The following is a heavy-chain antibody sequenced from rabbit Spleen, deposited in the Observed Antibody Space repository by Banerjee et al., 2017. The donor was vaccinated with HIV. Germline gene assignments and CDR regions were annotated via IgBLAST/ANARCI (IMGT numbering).Heavy chain of an antibody. J-gene: IGHJ4*01. CDR1: GFSFSSRYC. CDR2: IDAGSSGIT. V-gene: IGHV1S40*01. Sequence: QSLEESGGDLVKPGASLTLTCTASGFSFSSRYCMSWVRQAPGKGLEWIACIDAGSSGITYYASWAKGRFTISKTSSTTVTLQMTSLTAADTATYFCARDNVGYAAYGDDNLWGPGTLVTVS. CDR3: ARDNVGYAAYGDDNL. D-gene: IGHD6-1*01.